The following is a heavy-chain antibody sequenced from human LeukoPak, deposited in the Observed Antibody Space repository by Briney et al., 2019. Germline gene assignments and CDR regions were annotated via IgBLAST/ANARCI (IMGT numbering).Heavy chain of an antibody. CDR1: VGSISSRSSY. D-gene: IGHD5-12*01. V-gene: IGHV4-39*07. CDR2: IYYSGST. CDR3: ARSGYDSNYYYYYMDV. Sequence: SETLSLTCTVSVGSISSRSSYWGWIRQPPGKGLEWIGSIYYSGSTYYNPSLKSRVTISVDTSKNQFSLKLSSVTAADTAVYYCARSGYDSNYYYYYMDVWGKGTTVTVSS. J-gene: IGHJ6*03.